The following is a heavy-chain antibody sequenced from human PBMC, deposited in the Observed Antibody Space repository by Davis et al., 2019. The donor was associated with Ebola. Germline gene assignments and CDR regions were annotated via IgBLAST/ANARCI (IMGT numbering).Heavy chain of an antibody. CDR1: GYSFTTYG. Sequence: ASVKVSCKTSGYSFTTYGITWVRQASGQGLEWMGWIAAYNGYTNYVQKFQGRVTMTIDTSASTAYMELRSLRSDDTAVYYCARVVDTWRVVDDYWGQGTLVTVSS. J-gene: IGHJ4*02. D-gene: IGHD2-15*01. CDR3: ARVVDTWRVVDDY. CDR2: IAAYNGYT. V-gene: IGHV1-18*01.